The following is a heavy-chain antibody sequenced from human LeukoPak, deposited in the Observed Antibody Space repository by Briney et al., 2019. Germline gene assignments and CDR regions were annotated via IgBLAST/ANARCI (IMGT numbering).Heavy chain of an antibody. CDR3: ARAVRDPYYYYGMDV. D-gene: IGHD4-17*01. V-gene: IGHV3-66*01. J-gene: IGHJ6*02. CDR1: GFTVSSNY. Sequence: GGSLRLSCAASGFTVSSNYVSWVRQAPGKGLEWVSVIYSGGSTYYADSVKGRFTISRDNSKNTLYLQMNSLRAEDTAVYYCARAVRDPYYYYGMDVWGQGTTVTVSS. CDR2: IYSGGST.